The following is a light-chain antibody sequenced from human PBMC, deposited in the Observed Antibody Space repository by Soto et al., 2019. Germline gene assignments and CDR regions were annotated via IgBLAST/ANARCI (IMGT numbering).Light chain of an antibody. CDR1: QSVLSTSNNKNY. CDR2: WAS. CDR3: QQYYSAFPFT. V-gene: IGKV4-1*01. Sequence: DIVMTQSPDSLAVSLGERATINCKSSQSVLSTSNNKNYLAWYQQKPGQPPKLLIYWASIRESGVPDRFSGSGSGTDFTLTISSLQAEEAAIYSCQQYYSAFPFTFGPVTKVDVK. J-gene: IGKJ3*01.